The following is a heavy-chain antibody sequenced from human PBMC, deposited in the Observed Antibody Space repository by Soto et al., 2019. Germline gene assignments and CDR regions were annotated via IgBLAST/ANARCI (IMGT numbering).Heavy chain of an antibody. Sequence: PGGSLRLSCAASGFSFSDYYMTWMRQAPGKGLEWVAFVSSSGSSMKYADSVKGRFTISRDNAKNSLYLQMNSLRAEDTAVYYCARSSGYYYADYFPYWGQGTLVTVSS. D-gene: IGHD3-22*01. J-gene: IGHJ4*02. CDR1: GFSFSDYY. CDR3: ARSSGYYYADYFPY. CDR2: VSSSGSSM. V-gene: IGHV3-11*01.